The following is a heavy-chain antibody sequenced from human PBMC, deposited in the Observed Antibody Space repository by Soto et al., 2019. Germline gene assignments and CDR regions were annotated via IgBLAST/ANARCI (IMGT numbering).Heavy chain of an antibody. CDR3: ETQEVAGKTYDASAI. D-gene: IGHD6-19*01. Sequence: GKGLEWMGIIYPGDSDTRYSPSFQGQVTISADKSISTAYLQWSSLKASDTAMYYCETQEVAGKTYDASAIWGHGTMVTGSS. CDR2: IYPGDSDT. J-gene: IGHJ3*02. V-gene: IGHV5-51*01.